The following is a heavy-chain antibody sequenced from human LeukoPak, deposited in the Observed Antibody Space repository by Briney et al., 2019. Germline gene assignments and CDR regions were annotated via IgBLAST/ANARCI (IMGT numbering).Heavy chain of an antibody. V-gene: IGHV4-59*01. D-gene: IGHD1-26*01. CDR1: GGSISSYS. CDR2: IFYTGGT. CDR3: ARDLSGTYSGFDY. J-gene: IGHJ4*02. Sequence: NPSETLSLTCTVSGGSISSYSWSWIRQPPGKGLEWIGYIFYTGGTNYNPSLKSRITISVDTSKNQLSLKLSSVTAADTAIYYCARDLSGTYSGFDYWGQGTLVTVSS.